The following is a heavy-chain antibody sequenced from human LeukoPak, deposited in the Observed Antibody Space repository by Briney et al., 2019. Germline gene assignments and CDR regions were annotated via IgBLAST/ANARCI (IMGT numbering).Heavy chain of an antibody. CDR2: IKEDGSAK. CDR3: ARDPDHGAVDY. D-gene: IGHD3-16*01. Sequence: PGGSLRLSCAASGFTFSSYGMHWVRQAPGKGLEWVADIKEDGSAKYYVDSVKGRFTISRDNAKNSLYLQMNSLRVEDTAVYYCARDPDHGAVDYWGQGTLVTVSS. CDR1: GFTFSSYG. V-gene: IGHV3-7*01. J-gene: IGHJ4*02.